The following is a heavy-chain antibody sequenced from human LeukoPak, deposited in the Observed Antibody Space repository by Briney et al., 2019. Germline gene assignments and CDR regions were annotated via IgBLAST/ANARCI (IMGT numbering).Heavy chain of an antibody. CDR1: GYTLTELS. J-gene: IGHJ4*02. CDR2: ISAYNGNT. CDR3: ARVDGIQLWPFDY. Sequence: GASVKVSCKVFGYTLTELSMHWGRKAPGQGVWWMGWISAYNGNTNYAQKLQGRVTMTTDTSTSTAYMELRSLRSDDTAVYYCARVDGIQLWPFDYWGQGTLVTVSS. V-gene: IGHV1-18*01. D-gene: IGHD5-18*01.